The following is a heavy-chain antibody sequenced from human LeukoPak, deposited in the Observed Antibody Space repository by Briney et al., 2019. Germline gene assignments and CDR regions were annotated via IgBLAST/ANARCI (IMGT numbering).Heavy chain of an antibody. CDR2: IFSNGVNK. J-gene: IGHJ6*03. CDR3: ARHRGSIFEGYMDV. CDR1: GFTLGNHG. V-gene: IGHV3-33*01. D-gene: IGHD3-9*01. Sequence: GGSLRLSCAASGFTLGNHGMHWVRQAPGKGLEWVAIIFSNGVNKYCADSMKGRSTISRDTSKNTLFLEMESLRTEDTAVYYCARHRGSIFEGYMDVWGKGTTVTASS.